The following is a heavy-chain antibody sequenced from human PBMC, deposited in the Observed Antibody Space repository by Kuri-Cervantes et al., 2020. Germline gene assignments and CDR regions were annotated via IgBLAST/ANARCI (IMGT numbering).Heavy chain of an antibody. Sequence: ASVKVSCKAPGYTFKNDAISWVRQAPGQGLEWMGWISAYNGNTNYAQKLQGRVTMTTDTSTSTAYMELRSLRSDDTAVYYCARDARGSGSFYWGQGTLVTVSS. J-gene: IGHJ4*02. CDR3: ARDARGSGSFY. CDR1: GYTFKNDA. CDR2: ISAYNGNT. V-gene: IGHV1-18*01. D-gene: IGHD6-19*01.